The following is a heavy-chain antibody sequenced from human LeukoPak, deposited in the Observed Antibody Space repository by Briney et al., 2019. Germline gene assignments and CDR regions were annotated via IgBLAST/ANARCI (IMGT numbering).Heavy chain of an antibody. CDR3: ARRYYYDSSGYYGGVSVWFDP. J-gene: IGHJ5*02. CDR1: GGSFSGYY. Sequence: SETLSLTCAVYGGSFSGYYWSWIRQPPGKGLEWIGSIYYSGSTYYNPSLKSRVTISVDTSKNQFSLKLSSVTAADTAVYYCARRYYYDSSGYYGGVSVWFDPWGQGTLVTVSS. CDR2: IYYSGST. D-gene: IGHD3-22*01. V-gene: IGHV4-34*01.